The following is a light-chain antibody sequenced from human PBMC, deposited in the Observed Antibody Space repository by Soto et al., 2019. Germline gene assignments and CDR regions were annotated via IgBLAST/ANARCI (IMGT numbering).Light chain of an antibody. CDR1: QSVSTN. Sequence: EIVMTQSPASLSVSPGERATLSCRASQSVSTNLAWYQQKPGQAPRLLMYGASTRATGVPARFSGSGSGTEFTLTISSLKPEDFAIYYCQQYGSSRTFGQGTKVDIK. CDR3: QQYGSSRT. CDR2: GAS. J-gene: IGKJ1*01. V-gene: IGKV3-15*01.